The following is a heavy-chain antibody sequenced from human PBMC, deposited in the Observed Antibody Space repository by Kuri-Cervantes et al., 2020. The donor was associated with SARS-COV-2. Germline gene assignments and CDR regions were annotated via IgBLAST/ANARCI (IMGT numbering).Heavy chain of an antibody. CDR3: AKVAGLRLIYYYYYMDV. V-gene: IGHV3-64*04. J-gene: IGHJ6*03. Sequence: GESLKISCSASGFRFSGYPMHWVRQAPGKGLEYVSAISPDGANTYYADSVKGRFTISRDNSKNTLYLQMNSLRAEDTAVYYCAKVAGLRLIYYYYYMDVWGKGTTVTVSS. CDR1: GFRFSGYP. CDR2: ISPDGANT. D-gene: IGHD5-12*01.